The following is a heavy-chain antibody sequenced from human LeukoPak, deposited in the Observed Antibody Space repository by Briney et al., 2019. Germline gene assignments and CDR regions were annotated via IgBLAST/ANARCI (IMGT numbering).Heavy chain of an antibody. J-gene: IGHJ5*02. CDR2: ISYDGSNK. CDR3: ASRTYYDFWSGYYSNT. Sequence: GGSLRLSCAASGFTFSSYAMHWVRQAPGKGLEWVAAISYDGSNKKYADSVKGRFTISRDNSKNMLYLQMNSLRAEDTAVYYCASRTYYDFWSGYYSNTWGQGTLVTVSS. CDR1: GFTFSSYA. V-gene: IGHV3-30*04. D-gene: IGHD3-3*01.